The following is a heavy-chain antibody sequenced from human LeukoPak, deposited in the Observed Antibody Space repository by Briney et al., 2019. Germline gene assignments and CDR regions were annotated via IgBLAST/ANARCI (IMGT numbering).Heavy chain of an antibody. CDR2: IYSSGST. Sequence: SETLSLTCTVSGGSISSYYWSWIRQPAGKGLEWIGRIYSSGSTNYNPSLKSRVTMSVDTSKNQFSLKLSSVTAADTAVYYCARGGSIWSGYFQSPTQMDVWGKGTTVTVSS. V-gene: IGHV4-4*07. CDR1: GGSISSYY. CDR3: ARGGSIWSGYFQSPTQMDV. D-gene: IGHD3-3*01. J-gene: IGHJ6*04.